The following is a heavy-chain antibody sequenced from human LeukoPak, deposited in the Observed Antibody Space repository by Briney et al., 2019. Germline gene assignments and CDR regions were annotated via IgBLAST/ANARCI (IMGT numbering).Heavy chain of an antibody. CDR3: AKKDRGGSYNWFPP. CDR2: ISGDAVTS. J-gene: IGHJ5*02. CDR1: GFTFKNYA. V-gene: IGHV3-23*01. Sequence: GGSLRLSCAASGFTFKNYAMNWVRQSPGQGLEWVSTISGDAVTSWYADSVKGRFTVSRDNSKNIVFLQMNNLRAEDTAVYYCAKKDRGGSYNWFPPWGQGTLVPVPP. D-gene: IGHD3-16*01.